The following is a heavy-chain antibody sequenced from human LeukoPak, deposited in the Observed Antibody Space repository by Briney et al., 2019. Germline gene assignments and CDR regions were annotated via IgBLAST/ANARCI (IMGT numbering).Heavy chain of an antibody. D-gene: IGHD6-13*01. CDR3: ARGIAAADFSFDS. Sequence: SETLPLTCTVSGGSISSRSYFWGWTRQPPGKGLEWIASIYSSGSTYYNPSLKSRVSISVDTSNNQFSLKLGSVTAADTALYYCARGIAAADFSFDSWGQGTLVTVSS. CDR1: GGSISSRSYF. V-gene: IGHV4-39*01. J-gene: IGHJ4*02. CDR2: IYSSGST.